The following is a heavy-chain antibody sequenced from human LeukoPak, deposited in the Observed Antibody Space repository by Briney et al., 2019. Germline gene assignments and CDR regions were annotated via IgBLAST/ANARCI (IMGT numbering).Heavy chain of an antibody. J-gene: IGHJ4*02. CDR2: ISGSGSTT. D-gene: IGHD6-13*01. Sequence: GGSLRLSCAASGFTFRKYWMAWVRQAPGKGLEWVSTISGSGSTTYFADSVKGRFTISRDNSMNTLYLQMSSLRAEDTAVYYCARNPGRAAAATLTYWGQGILVTVSS. V-gene: IGHV3-23*01. CDR3: ARNPGRAAAATLTY. CDR1: GFTFRKYW.